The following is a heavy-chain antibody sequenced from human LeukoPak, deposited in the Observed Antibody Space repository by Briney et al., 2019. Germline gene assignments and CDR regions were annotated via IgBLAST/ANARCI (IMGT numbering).Heavy chain of an antibody. CDR2: IYYTGST. CDR1: GGFIATGGYY. Sequence: PSETLSLTCTVSGGFIATGGYYWSWIRQHPGKGLEWVGYIYYTGSTEYNPSLKSRVTISVDTSKNQFSLKLSSVTAADTAVYYCARGHKREITMVRGVPLYYGMDVWGQGTTVTVSS. CDR3: ARGHKREITMVRGVPLYYGMDV. D-gene: IGHD3-10*01. V-gene: IGHV4-31*03. J-gene: IGHJ6*02.